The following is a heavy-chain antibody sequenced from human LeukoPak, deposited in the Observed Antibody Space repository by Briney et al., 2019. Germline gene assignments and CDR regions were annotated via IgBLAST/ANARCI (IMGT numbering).Heavy chain of an antibody. CDR2: ISSSSSYI. Sequence: GGSLRLSCAASGFTFSSYEMNWVRQAPGKGLEWVSYISSSSSYIYYADSVKGRFTISRDNAKNSLYLQMNSLRAEDTAVYYCARDSSGYYPPFDYWGQGTLVTVSS. CDR1: GFTFSSYE. J-gene: IGHJ4*02. D-gene: IGHD3-22*01. V-gene: IGHV3-21*05. CDR3: ARDSSGYYPPFDY.